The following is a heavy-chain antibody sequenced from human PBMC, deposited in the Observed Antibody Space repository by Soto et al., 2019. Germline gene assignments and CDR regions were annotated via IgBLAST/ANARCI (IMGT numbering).Heavy chain of an antibody. CDR2: IRGGGGSA. V-gene: IGHV3-23*01. Sequence: EVQLLESGGGLVQPGGSLRLSCAASGVTFSSYAMNWVRQTPGKGLEWVSIIRGGGGSAYYPDSVKGRFSISRDNSKNTLYLQMNSLRAEDTAVYYCAKVGSSWYSHFDYWGQGTLVTVSS. J-gene: IGHJ4*02. D-gene: IGHD6-13*01. CDR1: GVTFSSYA. CDR3: AKVGSSWYSHFDY.